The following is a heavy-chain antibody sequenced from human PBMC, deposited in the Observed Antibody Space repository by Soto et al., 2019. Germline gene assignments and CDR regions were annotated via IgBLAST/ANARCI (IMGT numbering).Heavy chain of an antibody. J-gene: IGHJ4*02. Sequence: EVQLVESGGGLVKPGGSLRLSCAASGFTFSSYSMNWVRQAPGKGLEWVSSISSSSSYIYYADSVKGRFTISRDNAKNSLYLLMNSLRAEDTAVYYCARDYSASFAAAGLYYFDYWGQGTLVTVSS. CDR1: GFTFSSYS. CDR2: ISSSSSYI. V-gene: IGHV3-21*01. D-gene: IGHD6-13*01. CDR3: ARDYSASFAAAGLYYFDY.